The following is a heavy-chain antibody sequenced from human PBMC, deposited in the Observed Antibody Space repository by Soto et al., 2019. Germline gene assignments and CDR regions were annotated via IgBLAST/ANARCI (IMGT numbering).Heavy chain of an antibody. D-gene: IGHD4-4*01. J-gene: IGHJ6*02. V-gene: IGHV3-21*01. Sequence: GVSMRVSCAAAGFKYSGFSMNCVRQAPGKGLEWVSSSSSSSTYIYYADSVKGRFTISRDNAKNSLYLQMNSLRAEDTAVYFCSRVYYSNLPYYFYYMDVWRQGTTVTVSS. CDR3: SRVYYSNLPYYFYYMDV. CDR1: GFKYSGFS. CDR2: SSSSSTYI.